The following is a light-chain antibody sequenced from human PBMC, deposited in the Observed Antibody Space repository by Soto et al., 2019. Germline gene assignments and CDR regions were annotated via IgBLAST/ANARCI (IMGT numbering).Light chain of an antibody. V-gene: IGKV1-5*03. CDR1: QDIRVW. Sequence: DIQMTQSPSTPSASVGERSTTACRARQDIRVWLAWYQQKPGKVPSLLIYKTSTLEDGVPSRFSGTGSGTDFTLTIYNLQPDDVATYYCQQWSLYSWTFGQGTKVEI. J-gene: IGKJ1*01. CDR2: KTS. CDR3: QQWSLYSWT.